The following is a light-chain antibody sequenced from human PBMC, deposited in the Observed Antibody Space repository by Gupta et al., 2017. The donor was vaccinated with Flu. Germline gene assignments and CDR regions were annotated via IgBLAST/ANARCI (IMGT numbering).Light chain of an antibody. Sequence: PATLSLSPGDKATLSVMSSHSVSTYLAWYRQKPGQAPRLLIYDASNRATGIPARFSGSGSGTDFTLTISSLEPEDFAVYYCQHCCNWPGTFGQGTKVEFK. CDR3: QHCCNWPGT. CDR1: HSVSTY. J-gene: IGKJ1*01. V-gene: IGKV3-11*01. CDR2: DAS.